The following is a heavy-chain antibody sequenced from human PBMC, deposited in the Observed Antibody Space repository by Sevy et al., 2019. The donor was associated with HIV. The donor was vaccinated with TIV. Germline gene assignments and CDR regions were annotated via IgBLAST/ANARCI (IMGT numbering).Heavy chain of an antibody. V-gene: IGHV3-33*01. D-gene: IGHD3-22*01. CDR2: IWNDRTNK. CDR1: GFTFISYG. Sequence: GGSLRLSCVASGFTFISYGMHWVRQAPGKGLEWVAVIWNDRTNKNYADSVKGRFTISRDNSKNTLYLQMNSLRAEDTAVYYCASLPNNYYDISGYSGDDTFDIWGQGTMVTVSS. J-gene: IGHJ3*02. CDR3: ASLPNNYYDISGYSGDDTFDI.